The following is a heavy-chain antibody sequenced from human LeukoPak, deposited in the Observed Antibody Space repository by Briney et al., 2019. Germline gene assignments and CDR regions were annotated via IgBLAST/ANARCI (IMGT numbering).Heavy chain of an antibody. CDR3: AKGTGRYWTFFDD. V-gene: IGHV3-9*01. J-gene: IGHJ4*02. CDR1: GFTFDDYA. CDR2: ISWNSGSI. D-gene: IGHD1-26*01. Sequence: GGSLRLSCAATGFTFDDYAMHWVRHSPGRGLEWVSGISWNSGSIDYAASVRGRFTNSRDNANNSLYLQMNSLRPEDSALYYCAKGTGRYWTFFDDWGQGTLVTVSS.